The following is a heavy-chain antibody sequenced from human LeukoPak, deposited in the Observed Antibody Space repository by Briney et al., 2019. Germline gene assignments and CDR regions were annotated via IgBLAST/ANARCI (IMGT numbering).Heavy chain of an antibody. J-gene: IGHJ4*02. CDR2: IYYRGTT. Sequence: SETLSLTCTVSGDSISTYYWSWIRQSPGKGLEWIAYIYYRGTTNYNPSLKSRVTISADTSKTQFSLILNSVTAADTAVYYCARGTYSSSWSYYFDYWGQGTLVTVSS. CDR1: GDSISTYY. D-gene: IGHD6-13*01. CDR3: ARGTYSSSWSYYFDY. V-gene: IGHV4-59*01.